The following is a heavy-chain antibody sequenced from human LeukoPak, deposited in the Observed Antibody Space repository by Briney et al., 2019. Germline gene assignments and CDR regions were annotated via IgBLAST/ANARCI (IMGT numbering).Heavy chain of an antibody. D-gene: IGHD3-22*01. V-gene: IGHV4-39*01. Sequence: PSESLSLTCTVSGGSVSSISSYWGWIRQPPGKGLEWIVSIRYSGRTYYNPSLQSRVPMSVDTSKNRFSLRLSSVTAADTAVYSCARHYYDSSGLAYYFDNWGQGTLVTVSS. CDR1: GGSVSSISSY. CDR2: IRYSGRT. CDR3: ARHYYDSSGLAYYFDN. J-gene: IGHJ4*02.